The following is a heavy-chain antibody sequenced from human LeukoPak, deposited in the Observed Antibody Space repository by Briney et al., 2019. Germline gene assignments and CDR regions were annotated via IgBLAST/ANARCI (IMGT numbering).Heavy chain of an antibody. CDR3: ARVATFGGVGDY. CDR1: GYTFTGYY. J-gene: IGHJ4*02. D-gene: IGHD3-16*01. CDR2: INPNSGGT. Sequence: ASVKVSCKASGYTFTGYYMHWVRQAPGQGLEWMGWINPNSGGTNYAQKFQGRVTMTRDTSISTAYMELSRLRSDDTAVYYCARVATFGGVGDYWGQGTLVTVSS. V-gene: IGHV1-2*02.